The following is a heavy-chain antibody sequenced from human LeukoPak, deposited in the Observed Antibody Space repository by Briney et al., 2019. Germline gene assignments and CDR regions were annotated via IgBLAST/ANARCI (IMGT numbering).Heavy chain of an antibody. D-gene: IGHD4-23*01. Sequence: ASGNLSCKASAYTFTSYGISWVRHAPGQGLGLMGMISAYSGNTNYAQELQGRVTMTTDTSTSTAYMELRSLRSDDTAVYYCARDYGGNSFDYWGQGSLVTVSS. CDR3: ARDYGGNSFDY. J-gene: IGHJ4*02. V-gene: IGHV1-18*01. CDR1: AYTFTSYG. CDR2: ISAYSGNT.